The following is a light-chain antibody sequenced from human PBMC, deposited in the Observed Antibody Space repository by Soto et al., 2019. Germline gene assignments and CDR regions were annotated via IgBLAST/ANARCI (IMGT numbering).Light chain of an antibody. CDR3: MQALQSWT. CDR1: QSLLHSNGYNY. V-gene: IGKV2-28*01. Sequence: DIVLTQSPLSLPVTPGEPASISCRSSQSLLHSNGYNYLDWYLQKPGQSPQLLIYLGSNRASGVPDRFSGSGSGTDFTLKISRVEADDIGVYYCMQALQSWTFGQGTKVDNK. J-gene: IGKJ1*01. CDR2: LGS.